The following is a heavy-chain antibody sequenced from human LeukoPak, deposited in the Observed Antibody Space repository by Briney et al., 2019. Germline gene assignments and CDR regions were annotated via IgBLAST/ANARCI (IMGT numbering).Heavy chain of an antibody. CDR2: IYTSGST. Sequence: SQTLSLTCTVSGASISRGSYQWSWIRQPAGKGLEWIGRIYTSGSTNYNPSLKSRVTISVDTSKNQFSLKLSSVTAADTAVYYCAREVGRRDFWSGYRDYYYYMDVWGKGTTVTVSS. D-gene: IGHD3-3*01. CDR3: AREVGRRDFWSGYRDYYYYMDV. J-gene: IGHJ6*03. CDR1: GASISRGSYQ. V-gene: IGHV4-61*02.